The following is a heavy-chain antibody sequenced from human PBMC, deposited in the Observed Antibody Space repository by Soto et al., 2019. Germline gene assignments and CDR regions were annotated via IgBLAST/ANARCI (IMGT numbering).Heavy chain of an antibody. CDR3: ARDRIFRYYYGMDV. Sequence: ASVKVSCKASGYTFTGYYMHWVRQAPGQGLEWMGWINPNSGGTNYAHKFQGWVTMTRDTSISTAYMELSRLRSDDTAVYYCARDRIFRYYYGMDVWGQGTTVTVSS. V-gene: IGHV1-2*04. D-gene: IGHD3-10*01. CDR1: GYTFTGYY. J-gene: IGHJ6*02. CDR2: INPNSGGT.